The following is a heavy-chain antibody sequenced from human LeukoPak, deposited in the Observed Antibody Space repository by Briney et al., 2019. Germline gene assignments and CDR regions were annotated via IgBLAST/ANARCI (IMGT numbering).Heavy chain of an antibody. CDR2: IYSGGRT. CDR3: ARGTSTGYYRTEAFDL. J-gene: IGHJ3*01. Sequence: GGSLRLSCAASGLAVTNNYMTWVRQAPGKGLEWVSVIYSGGRTSYAASVKGRFTVSRDDAKNTVYLQVNGLKVDDTAVYYCARGTSTGYYRTEAFDLWGQGTLVTVSS. D-gene: IGHD3-22*01. CDR1: GLAVTNNY. V-gene: IGHV3-66*01.